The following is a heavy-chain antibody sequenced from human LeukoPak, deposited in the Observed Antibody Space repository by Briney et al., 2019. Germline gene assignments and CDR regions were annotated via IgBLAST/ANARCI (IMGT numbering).Heavy chain of an antibody. J-gene: IGHJ6*03. CDR1: GYTFTSYG. V-gene: IGHV1-18*01. CDR3: ARDYGGYQNYYYMDV. D-gene: IGHD5-12*01. Sequence: VASVKVSCKASGYTFTSYGISWVRQAPGQGLEWMGGISAYNGNTNYAQKLQGRVTMTTDTSTSTAYMELRSLRSDDTAVYYCARDYGGYQNYYYMDVWGKGTTVTVSS. CDR2: ISAYNGNT.